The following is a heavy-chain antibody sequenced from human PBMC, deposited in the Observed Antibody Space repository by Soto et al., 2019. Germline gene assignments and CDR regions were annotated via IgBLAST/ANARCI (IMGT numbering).Heavy chain of an antibody. D-gene: IGHD3-10*01. CDR3: AKDARGLRWFWEAMDDYYYYGMDV. J-gene: IGHJ6*02. CDR1: GFTFSSYC. Sequence: QVQLVESGGGVVQRGRSLRLSCAASGFTFSSYCMHWVRQAPGKGLERVAVISSDGSNKHYADSVKGRFTISRDNSKNPLYLQMNSLRAEDTGVYYCAKDARGLRWFWEAMDDYYYYGMDVWGQGTTLTVSS. V-gene: IGHV3-30*18. CDR2: ISSDGSNK.